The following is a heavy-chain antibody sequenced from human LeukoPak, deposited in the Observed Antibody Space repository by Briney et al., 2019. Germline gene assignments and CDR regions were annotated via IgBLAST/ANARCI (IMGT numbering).Heavy chain of an antibody. CDR1: GGSISSYY. CDR3: ARRAGFFDY. J-gene: IGHJ4*02. D-gene: IGHD6-19*01. V-gene: IGHV4-59*12. CDR2: IYDSGST. Sequence: PSETLSLTCTVSGGSISSYYWSWIRQPPGKGLEWIGFIYDSGSTNYNPSLKSRVTISVDTSKNQFSLKLSSVTAADTAVYYCARRAGFFDYWGQGTLVTVSS.